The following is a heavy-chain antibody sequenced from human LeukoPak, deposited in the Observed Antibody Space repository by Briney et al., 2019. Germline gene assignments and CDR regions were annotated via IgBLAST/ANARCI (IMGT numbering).Heavy chain of an antibody. CDR3: ARDTGYKKFDI. V-gene: IGHV3-7*01. J-gene: IGHJ3*02. Sequence: GGSLRLSCAASGFTFSRYWMGWVRQAPGKGLEWVANIKEDGNDKYHVDSVKGRFTISRDNAKESLYLEMNSLRAEDTAVYYCARDTGYKKFDIWGQGTMVTVSS. D-gene: IGHD1-14*01. CDR2: IKEDGNDK. CDR1: GFTFSRYW.